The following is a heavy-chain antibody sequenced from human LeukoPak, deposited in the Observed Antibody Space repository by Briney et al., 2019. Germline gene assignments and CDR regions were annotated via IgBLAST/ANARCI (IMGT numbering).Heavy chain of an antibody. CDR2: IYYSGYT. J-gene: IGHJ4*02. V-gene: IGHV4-59*01. CDR1: GGSISTSY. Sequence: PSETLSLTCTVSGGSISTSYWSWIRQPPGEGLEWIGYIYYSGYTNYNPSLKSRVTMSVDTSKNPFSLKLSSVTAADTAVYYCARGQSTGTTAQPDYWGQGTLVTVSS. CDR3: ARGQSTGTTAQPDY. D-gene: IGHD1-1*01.